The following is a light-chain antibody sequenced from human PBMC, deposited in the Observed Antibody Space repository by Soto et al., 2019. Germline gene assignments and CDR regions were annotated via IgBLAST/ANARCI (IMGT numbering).Light chain of an antibody. CDR2: DVS. V-gene: IGLV2-14*03. J-gene: IGLJ2*01. Sequence: QSALTQPASVSEYPGQSVTISCPGTSSDVGGYNYVSWYQQHPGKVPKLMIYDVSSRPSGVSNRFSGSKSGNTAPLTISGLQAEDEADYYCSSYTTLSTLIFGGGTKVTVL. CDR1: SSDVGGYNY. CDR3: SSYTTLSTLI.